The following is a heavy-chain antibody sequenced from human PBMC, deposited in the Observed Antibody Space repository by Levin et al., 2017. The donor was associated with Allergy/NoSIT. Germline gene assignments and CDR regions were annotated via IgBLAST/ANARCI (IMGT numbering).Heavy chain of an antibody. CDR3: AKGGLQLGYSFDS. CDR1: GFTFSSSA. D-gene: IGHD6-13*01. CDR2: ISTDSEYI. Sequence: GESLKISCAASGFTFSSSAMSWVRQAPGKGLEWVSAISTDSEYIFYADSVKGRVTISRDNSRNRLYLQMSSLRVEDTAVYYCAKGGLQLGYSFDSWGQGALVTVSS. J-gene: IGHJ4*02. V-gene: IGHV3-23*01.